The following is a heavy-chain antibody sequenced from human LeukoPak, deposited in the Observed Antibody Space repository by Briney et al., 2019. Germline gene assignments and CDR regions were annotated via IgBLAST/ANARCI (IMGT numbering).Heavy chain of an antibody. V-gene: IGHV3-23*01. Sequence: GASLRLSCAASGFTFSSYAMSWVRQAPGKGLEWVSAISGSGGSTYYADSVKGRFTISRDNSKNTLYLQMNSLRAEDTVVYYCAKVSEEGAYSSGWYVEGYYFDYWGQGTLVTVSS. CDR2: ISGSGGST. D-gene: IGHD6-19*01. CDR3: AKVSEEGAYSSGWYVEGYYFDY. CDR1: GFTFSSYA. J-gene: IGHJ4*02.